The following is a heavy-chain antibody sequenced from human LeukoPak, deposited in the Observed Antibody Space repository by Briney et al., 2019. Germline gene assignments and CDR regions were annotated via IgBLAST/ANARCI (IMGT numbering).Heavy chain of an antibody. Sequence: PGGSLRLSCAASGFAFSTYSMNWVRQAPGNGLEWISSITSTATYIYYADSVKGRFTISRDNTKNSLYLQMNSLRAEDTAVYFCARVAGGKFHLDYWGQGTQVTVSS. CDR1: GFAFSTYS. D-gene: IGHD6-13*01. CDR2: ITSTATYI. CDR3: ARVAGGKFHLDY. V-gene: IGHV3-21*01. J-gene: IGHJ4*02.